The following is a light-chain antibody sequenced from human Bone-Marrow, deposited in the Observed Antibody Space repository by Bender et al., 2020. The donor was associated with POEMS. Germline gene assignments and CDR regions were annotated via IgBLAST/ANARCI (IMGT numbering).Light chain of an antibody. J-gene: IGLJ3*02. CDR3: QAWDTTTVL. V-gene: IGLV3-1*01. CDR1: NLGNKY. Sequence: SFELTQPPSVSVSPGQTATITCSGDNLGNKYACWYQQRPGQSPVLVIYQDNKRPSGIPERFSGSNSGNTATLTVSVTQAMDEADYYCQAWDTTTVLFGGGTKLTVL. CDR2: QDN.